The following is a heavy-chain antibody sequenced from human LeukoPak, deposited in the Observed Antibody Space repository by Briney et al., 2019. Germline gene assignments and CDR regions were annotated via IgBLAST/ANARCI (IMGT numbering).Heavy chain of an antibody. CDR3: ARDYGDFPAYYFDY. Sequence: PSETLSLTCTVSGGSISSYYWSWIRQPAGKGLEWIGRIYTSGSTNYNPSLKSRVTMSMDTSMNQFSLKLRSVTAADTAVYYCARDYGDFPAYYFDYWGQGTLVTVSS. V-gene: IGHV4-4*07. CDR1: GGSISSYY. D-gene: IGHD4-17*01. CDR2: IYTSGST. J-gene: IGHJ4*02.